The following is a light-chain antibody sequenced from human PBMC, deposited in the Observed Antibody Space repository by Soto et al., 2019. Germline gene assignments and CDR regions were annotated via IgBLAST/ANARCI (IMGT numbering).Light chain of an antibody. CDR1: QSVTFSY. Sequence: EIVLTQSPGTLSLSPGERATLSCRASQSVTFSYLAWYQQKPGQAPRLLIYGASSRATGIPDRFSGSGSGTDFTLTICRLEPEDFAVYYCQQYGTSPLTFGGGTQVEIK. V-gene: IGKV3-20*01. CDR3: QQYGTSPLT. CDR2: GAS. J-gene: IGKJ4*01.